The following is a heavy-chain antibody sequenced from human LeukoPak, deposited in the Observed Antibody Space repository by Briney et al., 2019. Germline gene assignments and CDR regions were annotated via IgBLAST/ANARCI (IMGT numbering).Heavy chain of an antibody. CDR3: ARGRVLLDY. V-gene: IGHV4-61*02. D-gene: IGHD2/OR15-2a*01. J-gene: IGHJ4*02. CDR1: GGSISSGSYY. Sequence: PSETLSLTCTVSGGSISSGSYYWSWIRQPARKGLEWIGRIYTSGSTNYNPSLKSRVTISVDTSKNQFSLKLSSVTAADTAVYYCARGRVLLDYWGQGTLVTVSS. CDR2: IYTSGST.